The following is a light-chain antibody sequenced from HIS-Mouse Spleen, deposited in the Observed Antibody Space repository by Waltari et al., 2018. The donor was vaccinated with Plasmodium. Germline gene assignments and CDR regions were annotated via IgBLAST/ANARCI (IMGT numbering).Light chain of an antibody. Sequence: EIVLTQSPATFSVSPGRHAPLPCRASQSVSSNLAWYQQKPGQAPRLLIYGASTRATGIPARFSGSGSGTEFTLTISSLQSEDFAVYYCQQYNSWSFTFGHGTKVDIK. V-gene: IGKV3-15*01. J-gene: IGKJ3*01. CDR2: GAS. CDR1: QSVSSN. CDR3: QQYNSWSFT.